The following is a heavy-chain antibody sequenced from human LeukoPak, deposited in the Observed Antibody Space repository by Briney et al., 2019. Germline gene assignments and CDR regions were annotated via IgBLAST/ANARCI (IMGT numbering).Heavy chain of an antibody. CDR2: IIPILGTA. Sequence: SVKVSCKASGGTFSSYAISWVRQAPGQGLEWMGGIIPILGTANYAQKFQGRVTITADESTGTAYMELSSLRSEDTAVYYCARDRAPSGWYSGAFDIWGQGTMVTVSS. CDR1: GGTFSSYA. V-gene: IGHV1-69*13. CDR3: ARDRAPSGWYSGAFDI. J-gene: IGHJ3*02. D-gene: IGHD6-19*01.